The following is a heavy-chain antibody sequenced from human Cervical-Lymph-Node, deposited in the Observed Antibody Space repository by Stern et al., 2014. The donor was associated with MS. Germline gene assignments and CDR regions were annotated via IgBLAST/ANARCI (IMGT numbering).Heavy chain of an antibody. J-gene: IGHJ1*01. CDR2: IWYDGSNR. Sequence: VQLVESGGCVVQPGRSLRLSCAASGFTFSSFGIHWVRQAPGKGLEWLAIIWYDGSNRYYADSVKGRFTLSRDNSKNTLYLQMNSLRAEDTAVYYCAREGGNTAEYFQHWGQGTLVTVSS. D-gene: IGHD4-23*01. V-gene: IGHV3-33*01. CDR3: AREGGNTAEYFQH. CDR1: GFTFSSFG.